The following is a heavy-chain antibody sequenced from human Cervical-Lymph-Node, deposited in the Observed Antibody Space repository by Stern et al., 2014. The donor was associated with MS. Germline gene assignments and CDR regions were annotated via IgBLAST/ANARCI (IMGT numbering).Heavy chain of an antibody. CDR1: GGSISSGGYY. CDR3: ARVVDDYGDFNAFDI. V-gene: IGHV4-31*03. J-gene: IGHJ3*02. D-gene: IGHD4-17*01. Sequence: VQLVESGPGLVKPSQTLSLTCTVSGGSISSGGYYWSWIRQHPGKGLEWIGYIYYSGSTYYNPSLKSRVTISVDTSKNQFSLKLSSVTAADTAVYYCARVVDDYGDFNAFDIWGQGTMVTVSS. CDR2: IYYSGST.